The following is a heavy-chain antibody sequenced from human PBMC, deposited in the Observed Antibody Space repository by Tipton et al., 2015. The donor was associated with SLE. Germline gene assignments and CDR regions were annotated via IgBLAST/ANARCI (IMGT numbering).Heavy chain of an antibody. J-gene: IGHJ4*02. CDR3: ARDVGAPWSDY. CDR2: ISSSSSYI. V-gene: IGHV3-21*01. D-gene: IGHD1-26*01. CDR1: GFTFSSYG. Sequence: GSLRLSCAASGFTFSSYGMHWVRQAPGKGLEWVSSISSSSSYIYYADSVKGRFTISRDNAKNSLYLQMNSLRAEDTAVYYCARDVGAPWSDYWGQGTLVTVSS.